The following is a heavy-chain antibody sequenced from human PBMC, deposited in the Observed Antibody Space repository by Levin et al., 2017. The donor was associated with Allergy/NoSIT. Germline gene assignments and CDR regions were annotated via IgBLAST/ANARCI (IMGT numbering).Heavy chain of an antibody. CDR2: ITGGGSDT. Sequence: GGSLRLSCAASGFTFSEYAMTWVRQAPGKGLEWVSVITGGGSDTYYGDSAKGRFTVSRDNSKNTLYLELNGLRADDTAVYYCAKKQGGTTGFSFDVWGQGTKVTVSS. D-gene: IGHD1/OR15-1a*01. V-gene: IGHV3-23*01. CDR1: GFTFSEYA. CDR3: AKKQGGTTGFSFDV. J-gene: IGHJ3*01.